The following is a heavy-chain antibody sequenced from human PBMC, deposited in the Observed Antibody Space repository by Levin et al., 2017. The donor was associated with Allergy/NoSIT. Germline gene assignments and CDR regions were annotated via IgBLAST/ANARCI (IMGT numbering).Heavy chain of an antibody. D-gene: IGHD5-24*01. CDR3: TSRGDGYNNFDY. V-gene: IGHV3-73*01. J-gene: IGHJ4*02. CDR2: IRSKANSYAT. CDR1: GFMFSDSA. Sequence: GGSLRLSCAASGFMFSDSAMHWVRQASGKGLEWVGRIRSKANSYATVYAASVEGRFTISRDDSKNTAYLQMNSLKTEDTAVYYCTSRGDGYNNFDYWGQGTLVTVSS.